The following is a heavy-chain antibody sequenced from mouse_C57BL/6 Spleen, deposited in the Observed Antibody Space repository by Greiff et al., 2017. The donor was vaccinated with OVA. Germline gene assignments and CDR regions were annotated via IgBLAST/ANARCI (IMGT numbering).Heavy chain of an antibody. CDR2: IYPGDGDT. CDR1: GYAFSSSW. Sequence: QVQLQQSGPELVKPGASVKISCKASGYAFSSSWMNWVKQRPGKGLEWIGRIYPGDGDTNYNGKFQGKATLTADKSSSTAYMQLSSLTSEDAAVDFCARDYSNHYWYFDVWGTGTTVTVSS. V-gene: IGHV1-82*01. J-gene: IGHJ1*03. D-gene: IGHD2-5*01. CDR3: ARDYSNHYWYFDV.